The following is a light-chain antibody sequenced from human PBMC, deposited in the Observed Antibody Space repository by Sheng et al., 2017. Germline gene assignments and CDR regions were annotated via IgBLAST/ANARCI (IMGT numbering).Light chain of an antibody. V-gene: IGKV3-20*01. J-gene: IGKJ1*01. Sequence: ETVLTQSPGTLSLSPGDGATLSCRASQIVNSNYFAWYQQRPGQAPRLLIYGASTRATGVPGRFSGSGSGTDFTLSISRLEPEDFAVYYCQHYGGSPWTFGQGTKMEI. CDR3: QHYGGSPWT. CDR2: GAS. CDR1: QIVNSNY.